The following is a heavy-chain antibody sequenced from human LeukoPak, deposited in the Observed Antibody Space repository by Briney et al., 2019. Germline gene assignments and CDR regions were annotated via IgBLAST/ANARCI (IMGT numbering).Heavy chain of an antibody. Sequence: ASVKVSCKASGYTFTSYDINWVRQATGQGLEWMGWMNPNSGNTGYAQKFQGRVTMTRDTSISTAYMELSRLRSDDTAVYYCARAFGYSSGWPFDYWGQGTLVTVSS. V-gene: IGHV1-8*01. CDR2: MNPNSGNT. J-gene: IGHJ4*02. D-gene: IGHD6-19*01. CDR3: ARAFGYSSGWPFDY. CDR1: GYTFTSYD.